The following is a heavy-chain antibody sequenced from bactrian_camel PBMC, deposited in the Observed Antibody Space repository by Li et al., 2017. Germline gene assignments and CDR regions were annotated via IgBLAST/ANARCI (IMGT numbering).Heavy chain of an antibody. D-gene: IGHD5*01. CDR2: IGKTGMMR. Sequence: DVQLVESGGGVVQPGGSLTLSCAASGFNFAQNVMTWLRQAPGKGLEWVSVIGKTGMMRDYAASVKGRFTISRDNAKNVLYLQLNNLKVEDTGMYYCTNDDFQQTWKIAVPADIVRGQGTQVTVS. CDR1: GFNFAQNV. V-gene: IGHV3-1*01. J-gene: IGHJ4*01. CDR3: TNDDFQQTWKIAVPADIV.